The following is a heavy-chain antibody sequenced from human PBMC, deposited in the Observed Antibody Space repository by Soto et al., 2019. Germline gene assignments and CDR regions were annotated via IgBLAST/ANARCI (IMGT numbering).Heavy chain of an antibody. Sequence: GGSLRLSCKGSGFTFSSFAIQWVRQAPGKGLEWVAAISDDGTNKYTADSVKGRFTISRDDFKNTLYLQMNSLRVEDTAKYFCARSRLGYTNYNFDYWGQGAQVTVSS. CDR3: ARSRLGYTNYNFDY. CDR1: GFTFSSFA. D-gene: IGHD4-4*01. CDR2: ISDDGTNK. V-gene: IGHV3-30*14. J-gene: IGHJ4*02.